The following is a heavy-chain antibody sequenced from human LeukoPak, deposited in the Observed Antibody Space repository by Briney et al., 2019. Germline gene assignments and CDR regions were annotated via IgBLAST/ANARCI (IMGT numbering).Heavy chain of an antibody. CDR2: IYHSGST. V-gene: IGHV4-30-2*01. CDR3: ARDSAMGSTSFDS. J-gene: IGHJ4*02. Sequence: SETLSLTCTVSGGSISSGGYYWSWIRQPPGKGLEWIGYIYHSGSTNYNPSLKSRVTISVDKSKNQFSLKLSSVTAADTAVYYCARDSAMGSTSFDSWGQGTLVTVSS. D-gene: IGHD1-26*01. CDR1: GGSISSGGYY.